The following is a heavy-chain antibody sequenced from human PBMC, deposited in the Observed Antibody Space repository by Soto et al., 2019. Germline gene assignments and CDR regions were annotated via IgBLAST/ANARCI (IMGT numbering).Heavy chain of an antibody. CDR1: GYTFSNNW. CDR3: ASHFSSNWFYFEH. V-gene: IGHV5-51*01. CDR2: IYPGDSDT. J-gene: IGHJ4*01. Sequence: PGDTLKISCKASGYTFSNNWIGSMRQMPGKVLEGMGIIYPGDSDTKYTPSFEGQVTFSVDKSISIAYLQWSSLNASDPAIYYCASHFSSNWFYFEHCGQRTLVTVSS. D-gene: IGHD2-15*01.